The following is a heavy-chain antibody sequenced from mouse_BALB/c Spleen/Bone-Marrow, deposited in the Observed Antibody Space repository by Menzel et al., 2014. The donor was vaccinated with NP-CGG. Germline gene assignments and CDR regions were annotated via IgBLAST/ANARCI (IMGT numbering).Heavy chain of an antibody. D-gene: IGHD1-1*01. CDR3: TNYFGSSDAMDY. V-gene: IGHV1-5*01. CDR2: IYPGNGDT. CDR1: GYTFTRYW. Sequence: EVKLMESGTVLARPGASVKMSCKASGYTFTRYWMHWVKQRPGQGLEWIGAIYPGNGDTTYNQHFKDKAKLTAVTSTNTAYMEVGSLTNEDSAVCYCTNYFGSSDAMDYWGQGTSVTVSS. J-gene: IGHJ4*01.